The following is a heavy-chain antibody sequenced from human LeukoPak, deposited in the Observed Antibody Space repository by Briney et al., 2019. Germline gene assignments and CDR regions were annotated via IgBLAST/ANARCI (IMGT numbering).Heavy chain of an antibody. CDR3: ARDPGYCSGGSCQYYYYYYMDV. CDR2: ISSSSSYI. V-gene: IGHV3-21*01. D-gene: IGHD2-15*01. CDR1: GFTFSSYS. Sequence: GGSLRLSCAASGFTFSSYSMNWVRQAPGKVLEWVSSISSSSSYIYYADSVKGRFTISRDNAKNSLYLQMNSLRAEDTAVYYCARDPGYCSGGSCQYYYYYYMDVWGKGTTVTVSS. J-gene: IGHJ6*03.